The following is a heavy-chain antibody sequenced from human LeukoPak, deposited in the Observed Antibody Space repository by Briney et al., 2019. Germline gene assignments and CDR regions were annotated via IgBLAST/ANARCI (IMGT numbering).Heavy chain of an antibody. Sequence: GRSLRLSCAASGFTFSSYGMHWVRQAPGKGLVWVSHINTDGSTTTYADSVKGRFTISRDNAKNTLYLQMNSLRAEDTAMYYCARDLTSCSGGSCYPTWFDPWGQGTLVTVSS. CDR2: INTDGSTT. D-gene: IGHD2-15*01. V-gene: IGHV3-74*01. J-gene: IGHJ5*02. CDR3: ARDLTSCSGGSCYPTWFDP. CDR1: GFTFSSYG.